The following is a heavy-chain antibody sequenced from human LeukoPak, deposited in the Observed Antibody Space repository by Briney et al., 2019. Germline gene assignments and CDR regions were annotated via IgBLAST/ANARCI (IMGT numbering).Heavy chain of an antibody. J-gene: IGHJ5*02. D-gene: IGHD3-3*01. V-gene: IGHV1-18*01. CDR1: GYPFTSYG. Sequence: GESLKISCKASGYPFTSYGISWVRQAPGQGLEWMGWISAYNGNTNYAQKLQGRVTMTTDTSTSTAYMELRSLRSDDTAVYYCARQDYDFWSGYWTNWFDPWGQGTLVTVSS. CDR2: ISAYNGNT. CDR3: ARQDYDFWSGYWTNWFDP.